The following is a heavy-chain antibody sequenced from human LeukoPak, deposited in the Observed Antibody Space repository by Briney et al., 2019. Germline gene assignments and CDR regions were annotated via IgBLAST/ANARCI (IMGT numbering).Heavy chain of an antibody. V-gene: IGHV3-66*01. CDR3: ARDSKEREGYSGYDWRFDY. Sequence: GGSLRLSCAASGFTFSSYGMHWVRQAPGKGLEWVSVIYSGGSTYYADSVKGRFTISRDNSKNTLYLQMNSLRAEDTAVYYCARDSKEREGYSGYDWRFDYWGQGTLVTVSS. J-gene: IGHJ4*02. CDR1: GFTFSSYG. D-gene: IGHD5-12*01. CDR2: IYSGGST.